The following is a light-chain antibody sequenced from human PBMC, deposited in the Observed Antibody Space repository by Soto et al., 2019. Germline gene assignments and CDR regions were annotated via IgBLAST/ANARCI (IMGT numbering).Light chain of an antibody. V-gene: IGKV1-5*01. CDR2: DAY. CDR1: QSISSW. CDR3: QQYNSYPYT. J-gene: IGKJ2*01. Sequence: DIQMTQSPSTLSASVGDRVTIPCRASQSISSWLAWYQQKPGKAPKLLIYDAYSLESGVPSRFSGSGSGTEFTLTNSSLQPYDFATYDGQQYNSYPYTFGQGTRLEIK.